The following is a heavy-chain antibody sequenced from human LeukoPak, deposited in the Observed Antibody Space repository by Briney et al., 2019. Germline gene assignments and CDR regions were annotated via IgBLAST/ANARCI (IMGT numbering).Heavy chain of an antibody. Sequence: PGGSPRLSCAASGFTFSSYWMSWVRQAPGKGLEWVANIKQDGSEKYYVDSVKGRFTISRDNAKNSLYLQMNSLRAEDTAVYYCARGVVPAAIDAFDIWGQGTMVTVSS. D-gene: IGHD2-2*01. CDR2: IKQDGSEK. J-gene: IGHJ3*02. CDR1: GFTFSSYW. CDR3: ARGVVPAAIDAFDI. V-gene: IGHV3-7*01.